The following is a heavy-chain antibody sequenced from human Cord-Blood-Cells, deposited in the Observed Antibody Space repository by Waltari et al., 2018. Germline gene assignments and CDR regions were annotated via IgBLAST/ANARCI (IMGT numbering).Heavy chain of an antibody. CDR1: GYTFTGSY. D-gene: IGHD3-9*01. CDR2: INANSGGT. J-gene: IGHJ5*02. CDR3: ARNYDILTGYYNWFDP. Sequence: QVQLVQSGAEAKKPGASVKVSCKAPGYTFTGSYMHWVRQAPGQGLEWMRRINANSGGTNYAQKFQGRVTMTRDTSISTAYMELSRLRSDDTAVYYCARNYDILTGYYNWFDPWGQGTLVTVSS. V-gene: IGHV1-2*06.